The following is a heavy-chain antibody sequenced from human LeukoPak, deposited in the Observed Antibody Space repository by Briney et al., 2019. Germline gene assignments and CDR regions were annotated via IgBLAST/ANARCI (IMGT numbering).Heavy chain of an antibody. CDR2: ISSSGRTI. J-gene: IGHJ4*02. Sequence: GGSLRLSCAASRFTFSDYYMSWIRQAPGKGLDWVSYISSSGRTIYYADSVKGRFTISRDNAKNSLFLQMNSLRAEDTAVYYCARRDSSSWYGVDYWGQGTLVTVSS. V-gene: IGHV3-11*01. CDR1: RFTFSDYY. CDR3: ARRDSSSWYGVDY. D-gene: IGHD6-13*01.